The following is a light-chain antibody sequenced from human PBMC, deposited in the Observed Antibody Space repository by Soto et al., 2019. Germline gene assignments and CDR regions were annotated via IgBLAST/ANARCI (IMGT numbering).Light chain of an antibody. CDR2: DDS. J-gene: IGLJ2*01. CDR3: SSYTSSSTLVV. V-gene: IGLV3-21*02. CDR1: NIGSKS. Sequence: SYELTQPPSVSVAPGQTATVTCGGNNIGSKSVHWYQQKPGQAPVLVVYDDSDRPSGIPERFSGSKSGNTASLTISGLQAEDEADYYCSSYTSSSTLVVFGGGTKVTVL.